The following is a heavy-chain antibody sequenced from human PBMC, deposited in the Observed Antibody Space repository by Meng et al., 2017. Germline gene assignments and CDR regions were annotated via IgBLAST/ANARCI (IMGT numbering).Heavy chain of an antibody. D-gene: IGHD3-10*01. J-gene: IGHJ3*02. Sequence: GESLKTPCAAPGFTFSSFAMSWVRQAPGKGLEWVSGSSGNGGGTFFADSVKGRFSLSRDNFQNTLYLQMSNLRAEDTAVYYCAKDSYSGSGSYTWGTFDIWGQGSMVTVSS. CDR3: AKDSYSGSGSYTWGTFDI. CDR1: GFTFSSFA. V-gene: IGHV3-23*01. CDR2: SSGNGGGT.